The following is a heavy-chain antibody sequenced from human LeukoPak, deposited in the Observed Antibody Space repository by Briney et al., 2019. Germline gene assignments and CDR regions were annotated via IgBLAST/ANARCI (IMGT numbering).Heavy chain of an antibody. CDR3: ARAKDSSGYYSLYYFDN. CDR1: GGSISSGPYS. CDR2: IYHSGSA. J-gene: IGHJ4*02. V-gene: IGHV4-30-4*07. D-gene: IGHD3-22*01. Sequence: SETLSLTCTVSGGSISSGPYSWAWIRQPLGKGLEWIGYIYHSGSASYNPSLMSRLTISVDTSKNQFSLKLSSVTAADTAVYYCARAKDSSGYYSLYYFDNWGQGTLVTVSS.